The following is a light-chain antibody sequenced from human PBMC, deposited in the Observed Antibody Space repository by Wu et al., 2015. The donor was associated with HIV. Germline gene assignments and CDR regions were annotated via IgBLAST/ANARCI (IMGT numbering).Light chain of an antibody. V-gene: IGKV1-5*03. CDR2: KAS. CDR3: QQYNSFST. CDR1: QSISSW. Sequence: DIQVTQSQSTVSASVGDRVTITCRASQSISSWLAWYQQKPGKAPKLLIYKASTLESGVPSRFSGGGSGTEFTLTISSLQPDDFATYYCQQYNSFSTFGQGTKVEIK. J-gene: IGKJ1*01.